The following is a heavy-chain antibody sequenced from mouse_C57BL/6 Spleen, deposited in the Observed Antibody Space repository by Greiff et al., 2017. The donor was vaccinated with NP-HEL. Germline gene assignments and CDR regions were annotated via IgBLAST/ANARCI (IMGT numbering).Heavy chain of an antibody. Sequence: QVQLKQPGAELVKPGASVKLSCKASGYTFTSYWMQWVKQRPGQGLEWIGEIDPSDSYTNYNQKFKGKATLTVDTSSSTAYMQLSSLTSEDSAVYYCARFAPPDPWGQGTTLTVSS. CDR2: IDPSDSYT. J-gene: IGHJ2*01. V-gene: IGHV1-50*01. CDR1: GYTFTSYW. CDR3: ARFAPPDP.